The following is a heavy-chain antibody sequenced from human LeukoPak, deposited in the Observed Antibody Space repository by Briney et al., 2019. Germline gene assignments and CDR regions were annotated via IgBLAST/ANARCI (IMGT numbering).Heavy chain of an antibody. J-gene: IGHJ6*03. D-gene: IGHD7-27*01. Sequence: GASVKVSCKAFGYTFTSNYMHWVRQAPGQGPEWMGVISPSGGSTTYAQKFQGRVTLTRDMSTSTDYLELSSLRSEDTAVYYCARDLDTLGYMEVWGKGTTVTISS. CDR1: GYTFTSNY. CDR2: ISPSGGST. CDR3: ARDLDTLGYMEV. V-gene: IGHV1-46*01.